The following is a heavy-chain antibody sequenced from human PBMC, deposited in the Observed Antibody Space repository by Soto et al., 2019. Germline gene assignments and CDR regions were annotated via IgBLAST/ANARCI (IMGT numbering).Heavy chain of an antibody. CDR1: GYTFTSYG. Sequence: QVHLVQSGAEVKKPGASVKVSCKASGYTFTSYGFAWVRQAPGQGLEWMGWTNPYNGNTNYVQKLQGRVTMTTDTPTSTVHMELRSLKSDDTAVYYCARSKHGDWFDPWGQGTLVTVSS. J-gene: IGHJ5*02. V-gene: IGHV1-18*01. CDR3: ARSKHGDWFDP. CDR2: TNPYNGNT. D-gene: IGHD3-16*01.